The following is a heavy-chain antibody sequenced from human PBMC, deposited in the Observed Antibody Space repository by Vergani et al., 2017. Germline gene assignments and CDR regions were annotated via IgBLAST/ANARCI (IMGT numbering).Heavy chain of an antibody. V-gene: IGHV3-30*18. CDR2: ISYDGSNK. D-gene: IGHD2-21*02. CDR3: AKTVTAILPDAFDI. J-gene: IGHJ3*02. Sequence: QVQLVESGGGVVQPGRSLRLSCAASGFTFSSYGTHWVRQAPGKGLEWVAVISYDGSNKYYADSVKGRFTISSDNSKNTLYLQMNSLRAEDTAVYYCAKTVTAILPDAFDIWGQGTMVTVSS. CDR1: GFTFSSYG.